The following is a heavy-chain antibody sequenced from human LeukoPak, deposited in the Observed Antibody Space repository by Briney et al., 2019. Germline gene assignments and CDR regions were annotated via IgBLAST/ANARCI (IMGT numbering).Heavy chain of an antibody. D-gene: IGHD3-22*01. Sequence: VSVTVSYKPSGYTFIPYVIMWVRQPPGQGLEWMGWGSTYNGDTNYAQKLQGRVTMPTDTSKSTAYMELRSLRSDDTAVYYCARDVMIAAAFDIWGQGTMVTVSS. J-gene: IGHJ3*02. V-gene: IGHV1-18*01. CDR1: GYTFIPYV. CDR2: GSTYNGDT. CDR3: ARDVMIAAAFDI.